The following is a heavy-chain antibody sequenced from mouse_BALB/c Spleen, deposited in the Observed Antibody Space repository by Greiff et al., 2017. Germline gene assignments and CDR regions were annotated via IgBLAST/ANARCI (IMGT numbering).Heavy chain of an antibody. CDR2: ISSGGGNT. Sequence: VQLKESGGGLVKPGGSLKLSCAASGFTFSSYTMSWVRQTPEKRLEWVATISSGGGNTYYPDSVKGRFTISRDNAKNNLYLQMSSLRSEDTALYYCARYRGNYEDYYAMDYWGQGTSVTVSS. CDR3: ARYRGNYEDYYAMDY. D-gene: IGHD2-1*01. J-gene: IGHJ4*01. V-gene: IGHV5-9*03. CDR1: GFTFSSYT.